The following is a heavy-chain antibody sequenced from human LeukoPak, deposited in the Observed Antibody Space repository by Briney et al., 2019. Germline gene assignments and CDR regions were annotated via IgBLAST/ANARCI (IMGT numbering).Heavy chain of an antibody. Sequence: GGSLRLSCAASGFTFSSYAMSWVRQAPGKGLEWVSAISGSGGSTNYADSVKGRFTISRDNSKNTLYLQMNSLRAEDTAIYYCAKESGGPFYYFDYWGQGTLVTVSS. CDR2: ISGSGGST. J-gene: IGHJ4*02. V-gene: IGHV3-23*01. CDR3: AKESGGPFYYFDY. D-gene: IGHD4-23*01. CDR1: GFTFSSYA.